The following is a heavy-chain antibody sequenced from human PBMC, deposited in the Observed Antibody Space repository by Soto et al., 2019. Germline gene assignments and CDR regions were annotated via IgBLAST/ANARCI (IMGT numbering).Heavy chain of an antibody. J-gene: IGHJ4*02. CDR3: ATEYSRGAGY. Sequence: LRLSCAASGFTFSNYALHWVRQAPGKGLEWVAVISYDGSNKYYAGSAKGRFTISRDNSKNTLYLQMNSLRPEDTALYYCATEYSRGAGYWGQGTRVTVSS. V-gene: IGHV3-30-3*01. CDR1: GFTFSNYA. D-gene: IGHD6-13*01. CDR2: ISYDGSNK.